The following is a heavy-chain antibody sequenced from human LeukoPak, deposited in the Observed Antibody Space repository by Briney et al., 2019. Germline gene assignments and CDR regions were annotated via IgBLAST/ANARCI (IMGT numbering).Heavy chain of an antibody. CDR1: GGPNSSYY. CDR3: ARLGRFCGSYLDY. CDR2: IYYSGST. J-gene: IGHJ4*02. V-gene: IGHV4-59*01. Sequence: SETLSLMCTVSGGPNSSYYGSWIRQPPGKGLEWIGYIYYSGSTNYNPSLKSRVTISVDTSKNQFSLKLSSVTAADTAVYYCARLGRFCGSYLDYWAERPLVTVSS. D-gene: IGHD3-16*01.